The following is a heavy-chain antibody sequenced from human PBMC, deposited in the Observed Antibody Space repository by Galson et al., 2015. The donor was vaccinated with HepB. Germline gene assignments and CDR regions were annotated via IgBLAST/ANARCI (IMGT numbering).Heavy chain of an antibody. CDR3: ARDPDMGKAIQPWSDPFDY. V-gene: IGHV1-69*13. CDR2: IIPIFGTT. D-gene: IGHD5-18*01. CDR1: GGTFSNYS. J-gene: IGHJ4*02. Sequence: SVKVSCKASGGTFSNYSISWVRQAPGRGLEWMGGIIPIFGTTNYARKFQGSVTITAYESTNTADMELTSLRSEDTAVYYCARDPDMGKAIQPWSDPFDYCGQGTLVTVSS.